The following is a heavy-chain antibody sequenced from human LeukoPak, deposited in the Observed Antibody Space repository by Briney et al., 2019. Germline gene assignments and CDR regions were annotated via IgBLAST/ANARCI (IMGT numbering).Heavy chain of an antibody. D-gene: IGHD6-19*01. Sequence: TGGSLRLPCAASGFSFSDEYMSWIRQAPGQGLEWVSYISSSGDYTNHADSVKGRFTISRDNAKNSLYLQMNILRAEDTAVYYCARSRGAGPGAHFDYWGQGILVTVSS. CDR1: GFSFSDEY. CDR2: ISSSGDYT. J-gene: IGHJ4*02. V-gene: IGHV3-11*03. CDR3: ARSRGAGPGAHFDY.